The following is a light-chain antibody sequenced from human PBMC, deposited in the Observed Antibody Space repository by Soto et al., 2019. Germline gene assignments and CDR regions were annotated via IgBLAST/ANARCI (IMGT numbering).Light chain of an antibody. CDR2: DVS. V-gene: IGLV2-8*01. CDR1: SSDVGAYNY. J-gene: IGLJ1*01. CDR3: SSYTTSSTLV. Sequence: QSALTQPPSASGSPGQSVTISCTGTSSDVGAYNYVSWYQQHPGKAPKLMIYDVSKRPSGVPYRFSGSKSGNTASLTISGLQPEDEADYYCSSYTTSSTLVFGTGTKLTVL.